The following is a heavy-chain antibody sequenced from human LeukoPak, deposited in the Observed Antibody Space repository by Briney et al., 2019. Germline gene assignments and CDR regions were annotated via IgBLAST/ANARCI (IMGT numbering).Heavy chain of an antibody. V-gene: IGHV4-59*01. CDR3: ARAWATDYFDY. CDR1: GVSTSSYY. Sequence: SETLSLTCTVSGVSTSSYYWSWIRQPPGKGLEWVGSIYYSVTTNYNPSLRSRVTISVDTSKNQFSLNLSSVTAADTAVYYCARAWATDYFDYWGQGTLVTVSS. CDR2: IYYSVTT. J-gene: IGHJ4*02.